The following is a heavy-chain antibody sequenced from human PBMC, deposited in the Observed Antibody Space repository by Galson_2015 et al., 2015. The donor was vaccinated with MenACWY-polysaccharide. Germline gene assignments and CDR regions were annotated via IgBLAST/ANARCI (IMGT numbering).Heavy chain of an antibody. J-gene: IGHJ5*02. D-gene: IGHD2-15*01. CDR1: GYTFTGRD. V-gene: IGHV1-8*02. CDR3: ATVAGVVGDT. CDR2: TTASSGNA. Sequence: SVKVSCKASGYTFTGRDINWVRQAAGQGLERMGWTTASSGNAVYAQKFQDRVTLTRDTSTSTVYMELSSLRSEDTGVYYCATVAGVVGDTWGQGTLVTVSS.